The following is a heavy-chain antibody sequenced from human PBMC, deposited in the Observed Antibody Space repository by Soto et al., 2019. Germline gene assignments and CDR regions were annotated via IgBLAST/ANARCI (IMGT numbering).Heavy chain of an antibody. CDR3: TTDAVAGTDY. Sequence: SETLSLTCTVSGGSIISTPYYWCWIRQPPGKGLEWIGSVYYSGSTYYNSSLKSRVTVSVDTSKNQFSLKLRSVTAADTAVYYCTTDAVAGTDYWRQGTQVTVSS. CDR1: GGSIISTPYY. D-gene: IGHD6-19*01. J-gene: IGHJ4*02. CDR2: VYYSGST. V-gene: IGHV4-39*02.